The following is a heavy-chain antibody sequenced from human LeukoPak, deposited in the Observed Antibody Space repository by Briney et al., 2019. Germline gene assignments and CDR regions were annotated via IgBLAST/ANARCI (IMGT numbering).Heavy chain of an antibody. D-gene: IGHD6-13*01. J-gene: IGHJ3*02. CDR2: IWYDGSNK. CDR1: GFTFSSYG. V-gene: IGHV3-33*06. CDR3: AKVRYSSSWGLDAFDI. Sequence: GGSLRLSCAASGFTFSSYGMHWVRQAPGKGLEWVAVIWYDGSNKYYADSVKGRFTISRDNSKNTLYLHMNSLRAEDTAVYYCAKVRYSSSWGLDAFDIWGQGTMVTVSS.